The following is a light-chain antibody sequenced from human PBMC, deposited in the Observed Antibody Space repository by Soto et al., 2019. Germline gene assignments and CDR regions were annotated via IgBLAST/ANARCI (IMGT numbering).Light chain of an antibody. CDR3: QQYYSYPPT. Sequence: EIVLTQSPGTLSLSPGERATLSCRASQSVNTKYLAWYQQKPGQAPRLLISGVSSRATVIPDRFSGSGSGTDFILTISCLQSEDFATYYCQQYYSYPPTFGQGTKVEIK. J-gene: IGKJ1*01. V-gene: IGKV3-20*01. CDR2: GVS. CDR1: QSVNTKY.